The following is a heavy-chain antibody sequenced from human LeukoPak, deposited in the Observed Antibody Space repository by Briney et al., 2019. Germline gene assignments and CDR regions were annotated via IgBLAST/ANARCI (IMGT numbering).Heavy chain of an antibody. CDR3: AREISRTLFY. D-gene: IGHD2-15*01. Sequence: ASVKVSCKASGYTFTGYSMHWVRQAPGQGLEWMGWISPNRGGTNYAQKFQGRATLTRDTSITTVYMELSSLRSDDTAVYYCAREISRTLFYWGQGALVTVSS. J-gene: IGHJ4*02. CDR2: ISPNRGGT. V-gene: IGHV1-2*02. CDR1: GYTFTGYS.